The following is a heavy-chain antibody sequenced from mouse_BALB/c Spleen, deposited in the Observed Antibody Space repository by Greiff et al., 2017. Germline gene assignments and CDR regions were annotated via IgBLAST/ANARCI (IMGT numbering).Heavy chain of an antibody. D-gene: IGHD1-1*01. J-gene: IGHJ2*01. CDR2: IDPSDSYT. CDR1: GYTFTSYW. Sequence: VQLQQPGAELVKPGASVKLSCKASGYTFTSYWMHWVKQRPGQGLEWIGEIDPSDSYTNYNQKFKGKATLTVDKSSSTAYMQLSSLTSEDSAVYYCAFITTVDYWGQGTTLTVSS. V-gene: IGHV1-69*02. CDR3: AFITTVDY.